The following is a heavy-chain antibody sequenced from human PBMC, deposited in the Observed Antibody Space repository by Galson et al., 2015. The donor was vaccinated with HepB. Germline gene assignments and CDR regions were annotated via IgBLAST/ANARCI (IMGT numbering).Heavy chain of an antibody. J-gene: IGHJ6*02. CDR3: ARDRGGYSYGYSPSGMDV. CDR1: GASISNYY. Sequence: ATLSLTCTVSGASISNYYWNWIRQPPGKGLEWIGYVYYSGRTNYNPSLKSRVTISVDTSKNQFSLKLTSVTAADTAVYYCARDRGGYSYGYSPSGMDVWGQGTTVTVSS. V-gene: IGHV4-59*01. D-gene: IGHD5-18*01. CDR2: VYYSGRT.